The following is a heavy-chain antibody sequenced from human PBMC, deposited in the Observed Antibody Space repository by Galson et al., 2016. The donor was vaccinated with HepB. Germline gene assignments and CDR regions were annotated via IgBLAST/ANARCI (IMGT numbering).Heavy chain of an antibody. CDR1: GFTFSSDA. J-gene: IGHJ4*02. V-gene: IGHV3-33*08. Sequence: SLRLSCAASGFTFSSDAMHWVRPAPGKGLEWVAVIWYDGSNQYYGDYVKGRFTISKDNYKNTLYLHINSVRPEDTAVYFWASDECSGTVCYRDQWGQGPLVTVSS. CDR3: ASDECSGTVCYRDQ. D-gene: IGHD2-15*01. CDR2: IWYDGSNQ.